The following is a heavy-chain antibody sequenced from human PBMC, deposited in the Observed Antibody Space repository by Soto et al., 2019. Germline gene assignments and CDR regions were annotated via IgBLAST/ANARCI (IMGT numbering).Heavy chain of an antibody. J-gene: IGHJ4*02. CDR3: ARVDMVAGYYFDF. Sequence: QVQLQESGPGLVKPSETLSLTCAVSVGSITSYYWSWIRQPPGKGLEWIGHIYYRGTTNYNPSLKSRVTISVDTSKNQFSLKLTSVTAADTAVYYCARVDMVAGYYFDFWGQGTLVTVSS. D-gene: IGHD3-10*01. V-gene: IGHV4-59*01. CDR2: IYYRGTT. CDR1: VGSITSYY.